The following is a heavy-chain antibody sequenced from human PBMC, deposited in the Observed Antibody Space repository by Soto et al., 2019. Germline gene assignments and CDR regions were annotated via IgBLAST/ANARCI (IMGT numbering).Heavy chain of an antibody. CDR2: IYHSGST. D-gene: IGHD2-8*01. CDR3: ARGTRAVLGRYYYYYMDV. CDR1: GGSFSGYY. V-gene: IGHV4-34*01. Sequence: QVQLQQWGAGLLKPSETLSLTCAVYGGSFSGYYWSWIRQPPGKGLEWIGEIYHSGSTNYNPSLKRLVTISVATSTNQFSLTLSSVTAAATAVYYYARGTRAVLGRYYYYYMDVWGKGTTVTVSS. J-gene: IGHJ6*03.